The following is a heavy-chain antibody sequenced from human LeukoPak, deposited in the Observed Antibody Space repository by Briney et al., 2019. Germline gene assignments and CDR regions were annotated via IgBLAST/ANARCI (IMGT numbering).Heavy chain of an antibody. CDR1: GFTFSSYA. D-gene: IGHD3-10*01. V-gene: IGHV3-23*01. CDR2: ISGSGGST. J-gene: IGHJ5*02. CDR3: AKDGMVRGALNL. Sequence: GGSLRLSCAASGFTFSSYAMSWVRQAPGKGLEWVSAISGSGGSTYYADSVKGRFTTSRDNSKNTLYLQMNSLRAEDTAVYYCAKDGMVRGALNLWGQGTLVTVSS.